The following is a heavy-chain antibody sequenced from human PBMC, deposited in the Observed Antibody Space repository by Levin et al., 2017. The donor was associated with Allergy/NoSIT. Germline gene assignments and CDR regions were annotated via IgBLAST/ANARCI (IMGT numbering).Heavy chain of an antibody. CDR2: ISYTGSHK. Sequence: SGGSLRLSCEASGFTFSSAAMHWVRQAPGKGLEWVAVISYTGSHKQYADSVKGRFTISRDNSNNTLYVEMNSLTTEDTAVYYCALSGLGGFCTATSCPPRYWGQGTLVTVSS. D-gene: IGHD2-2*01. V-gene: IGHV3-30-3*01. CDR3: ALSGLGGFCTATSCPPRY. CDR1: GFTFSSAA. J-gene: IGHJ4*02.